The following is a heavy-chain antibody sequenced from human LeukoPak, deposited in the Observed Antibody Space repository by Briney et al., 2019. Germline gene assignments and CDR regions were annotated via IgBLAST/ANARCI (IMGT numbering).Heavy chain of an antibody. CDR3: ARAVVVVAATRDYSYYGMDV. D-gene: IGHD2-15*01. J-gene: IGHJ6*02. CDR2: INPNSGGT. V-gene: IGHV1-2*02. CDR1: GYTFTGYY. Sequence: ASVKVSCKASGYTFTGYYMHWVRQAPGQGLEWMGWINPNSGGTNYAQKFQGRVTMTRDTSISTAYMELSRLRSDDTAVYYCARAVVVVAATRDYSYYGMDVWGQGTTVTVSS.